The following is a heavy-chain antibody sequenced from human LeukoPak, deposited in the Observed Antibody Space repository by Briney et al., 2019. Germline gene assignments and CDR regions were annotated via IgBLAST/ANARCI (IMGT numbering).Heavy chain of an antibody. CDR1: GFTFSSYS. V-gene: IGHV3-21*01. D-gene: IGHD3-22*01. Sequence: GGSLRLSCAASGFTFSSYSMNWVRQAPGKGLEWVSSISSSSSYIYYADSVKGRFTISRDNAKNSLYLQMNSLRAEDTAVYYCARDHLLDDSSGYYGYWGQGTLVTVSS. CDR3: ARDHLLDDSSGYYGY. J-gene: IGHJ4*02. CDR2: ISSSSSYI.